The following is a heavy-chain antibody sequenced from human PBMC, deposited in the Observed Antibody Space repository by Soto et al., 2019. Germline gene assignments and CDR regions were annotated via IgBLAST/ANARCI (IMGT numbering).Heavy chain of an antibody. Sequence: PGGSLRLSCAASGFTFSYGIHWLRQAPGKGLEWVAYISYDSSNKFYGDSVKGRFTISRDNSKNTQYLQMNSLRAEDTAVYYCAKDRDGAAAGPTKFYGMDVWGQGTTVTVSS. D-gene: IGHD6-13*01. V-gene: IGHV3-30*18. CDR2: ISYDSSNK. CDR1: GFTFSYG. J-gene: IGHJ6*02. CDR3: AKDRDGAAAGPTKFYGMDV.